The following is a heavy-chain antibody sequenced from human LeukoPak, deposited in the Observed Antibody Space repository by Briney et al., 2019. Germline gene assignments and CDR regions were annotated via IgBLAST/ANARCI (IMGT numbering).Heavy chain of an antibody. CDR2: ISGSGGST. Sequence: GGSLRLSCAGSGFTFSDYPMTWVRQAPGKGLEWVSAISGSGGSTYYADSVKGRFTISRDNSKNTLYLQMNSLRAEDPAVYYCAKDWLDASRFVVVVAATIAEYFQHWGQGTLVTVSS. CDR3: AKDWLDASRFVVVVAATIAEYFQH. CDR1: GFTFSDYP. V-gene: IGHV3-23*01. J-gene: IGHJ1*01. D-gene: IGHD2-15*01.